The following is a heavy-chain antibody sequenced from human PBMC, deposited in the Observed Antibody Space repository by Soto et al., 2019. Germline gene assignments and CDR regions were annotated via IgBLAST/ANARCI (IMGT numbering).Heavy chain of an antibody. CDR2: ISYDGSNE. V-gene: IGHV3-30-3*01. Sequence: QVQLVESGGGVVQPGRSLRLSCAASGFTFSHFALHWVRQAPGKGLEWVAVISYDGSNEYYADSLKGRFTISRDNSKNTLYLQMSSLRVEDTAVYYCASTLIRGVITTYFDYWGQGTLVTVSS. D-gene: IGHD3-10*01. CDR3: ASTLIRGVITTYFDY. J-gene: IGHJ4*02. CDR1: GFTFSHFA.